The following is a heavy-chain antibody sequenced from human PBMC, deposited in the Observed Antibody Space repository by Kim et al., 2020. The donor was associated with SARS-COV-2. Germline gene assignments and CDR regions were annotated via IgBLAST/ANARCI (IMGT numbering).Heavy chain of an antibody. CDR1: GFTFSSYA. V-gene: IGHV3-23*01. J-gene: IGHJ3*02. CDR2: ISGSGGST. D-gene: IGHD2-21*02. CDR3: AKEERGHIVVVTAKGAFDI. Sequence: GGSLRLSCAASGFTFSSYAMSWVRQAPGKGLEWVSAISGSGGSTYYADSVKGRFTISRDNSKNTLYLQMNSPRAEDTAVYYCAKEERGHIVVVTAKGAFDIWGQGTMVTVSS.